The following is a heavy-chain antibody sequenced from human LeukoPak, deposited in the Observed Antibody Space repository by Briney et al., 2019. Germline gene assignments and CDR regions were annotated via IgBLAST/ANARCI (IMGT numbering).Heavy chain of an antibody. V-gene: IGHV3-11*04. CDR1: GFTFSDYY. D-gene: IGHD1/OR15-1a*01. CDR2: ISSSGSTI. J-gene: IGHJ4*02. Sequence: GGSLRLSCAASGFTFSDYYMSWIRQAPGKGLEWVSYISSSGSTIYYAESAKGRFTISRDNAKNSLYLQMNSLRAEDTAVYYCAREAYNWNNRMVDYWGQGTLVTVSS. CDR3: AREAYNWNNRMVDY.